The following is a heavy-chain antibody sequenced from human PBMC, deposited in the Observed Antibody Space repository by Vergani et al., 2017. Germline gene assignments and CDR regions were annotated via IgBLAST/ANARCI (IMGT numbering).Heavy chain of an antibody. CDR2: IYYSGST. J-gene: IGHJ4*02. D-gene: IGHD3-22*01. CDR3: ARESLRSDYDSSGYYRLFDY. CDR1: GGSVSSGSYY. Sequence: QVQLQESGPGLVKPSETLSLTCTVSGGSVSSGSYYWSWIRQPPGKGLEWIGYIYYSGSTNYNPSLKSRVTISVDTSKNQFSLKLSSVTAADTAVYYCARESLRSDYDSSGYYRLFDYWGQGTLVTVSS. V-gene: IGHV4-61*01.